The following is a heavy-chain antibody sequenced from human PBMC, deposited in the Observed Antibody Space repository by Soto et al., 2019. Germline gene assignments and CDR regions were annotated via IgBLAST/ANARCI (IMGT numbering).Heavy chain of an antibody. V-gene: IGHV3-21*01. CDR2: ISSSSSYI. CDR3: ARYGIELGIFEDY. J-gene: IGHJ4*02. D-gene: IGHD7-27*01. CDR1: GFTFSSYS. Sequence: GGSLRLSCAASGFTFSSYSMNWVRQAPGKGLEWVSSISSSSSYIYYADSVKGRFTISRDNAKNSLYLQMNSLRAEDTAVYYCARYGIELGIFEDYWGQGTLVTVSS.